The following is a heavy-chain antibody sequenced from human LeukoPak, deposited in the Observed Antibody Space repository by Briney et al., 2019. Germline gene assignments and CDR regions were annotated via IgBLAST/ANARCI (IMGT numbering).Heavy chain of an antibody. Sequence: ASVKVSCKASGYTFTGYYMHWVRQAPGQGLEWMGWINPNSGGTNYAQKFQGRVSMTRDTSISTAYMELSRLRSDDTAVYYCAREYDSSGYSYYGMDVWGQGTTVTVSS. CDR2: INPNSGGT. D-gene: IGHD3-22*01. CDR3: AREYDSSGYSYYGMDV. V-gene: IGHV1-2*02. J-gene: IGHJ6*02. CDR1: GYTFTGYY.